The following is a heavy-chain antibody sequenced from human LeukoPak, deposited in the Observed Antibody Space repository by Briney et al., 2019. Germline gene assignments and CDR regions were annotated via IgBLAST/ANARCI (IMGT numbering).Heavy chain of an antibody. CDR3: ASYDFWSGYYAMDV. CDR2: ISGDGGST. Sequence: GGSLRLSCAASGFTFSSYAMSWVRQAPGKGLEWVSGISGDGGSTYYADSVEGRFTISRDNAKNSLYLQMNSLRAEDTAVYYCASYDFWSGYYAMDVWGQGTTVTVSS. CDR1: GFTFSSYA. V-gene: IGHV3-23*01. J-gene: IGHJ6*02. D-gene: IGHD3-3*01.